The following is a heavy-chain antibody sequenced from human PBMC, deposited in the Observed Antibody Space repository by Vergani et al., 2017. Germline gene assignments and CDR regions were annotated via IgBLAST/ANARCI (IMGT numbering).Heavy chain of an antibody. CDR2: IYSGGST. V-gene: IGHV3-66*02. Sequence: EVQLVESGGGLVQPGGSLRLSCAASGFTVSSNYMSWVRQAPGKGLEWVSVIYSGGSTYYADSVKGRFTIARDNSKNTLYLQMNSLRAEDTAVYYWARENLTGYYTGRYYYYGMDVWGQGTTVTVSS. D-gene: IGHD3-9*01. CDR3: ARENLTGYYTGRYYYYGMDV. J-gene: IGHJ6*02. CDR1: GFTVSSNY.